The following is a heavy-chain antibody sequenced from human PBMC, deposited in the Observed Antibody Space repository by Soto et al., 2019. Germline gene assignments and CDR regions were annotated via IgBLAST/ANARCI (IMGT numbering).Heavy chain of an antibody. V-gene: IGHV3-48*01. D-gene: IGHD2-21*01. CDR2: IRGTT. CDR3: ARDDSFASDI. J-gene: IGHJ3*02. Sequence: GGSLRLSCAASGFTFTSYSMNWVRQAPGKGLEWVSYIRGTTHYADSVKGRFTISRDNARSSLYLQMNSLRADDTAVFYCARDDSFASDIWGQGTMVNVS. CDR1: GFTFTSYS.